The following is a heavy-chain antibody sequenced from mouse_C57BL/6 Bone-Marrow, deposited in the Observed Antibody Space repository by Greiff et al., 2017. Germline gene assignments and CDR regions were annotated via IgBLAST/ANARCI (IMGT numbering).Heavy chain of an antibody. CDR1: GYTFTDYE. CDR2: IDPETGGT. Sequence: QVQLKESGAELVRPGASVTLSCKASGYTFTDYEMHWVKQTPVHGLEWIGAIDPETGGTAYNQKFKGKAILTADKSSSTAYMELRSLTSEDSAVYYYTGTLYYFDYWGQGTTLTVSS. CDR3: TGTLYYFDY. V-gene: IGHV1-15*01. J-gene: IGHJ2*01. D-gene: IGHD3-3*01.